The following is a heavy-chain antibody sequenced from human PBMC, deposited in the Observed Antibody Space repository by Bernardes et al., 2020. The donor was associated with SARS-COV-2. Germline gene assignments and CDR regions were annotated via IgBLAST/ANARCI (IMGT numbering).Heavy chain of an antibody. CDR3: ARHQYHYDTSAYYYFDY. V-gene: IGHV4-59*08. CDR1: GGSISSYY. CDR2: YYSGST. J-gene: IGHJ4*02. D-gene: IGHD3-22*01. Sequence: SEPLSLTRIVSGGSISSYYWSWIRQPPGKGLEWIGHYYSGSTNYNPSLKSRVTISLDTSKNQLSLKLNSVTTADTAVYYCARHQYHYDTSAYYYFDYWGQGTLVTVSS.